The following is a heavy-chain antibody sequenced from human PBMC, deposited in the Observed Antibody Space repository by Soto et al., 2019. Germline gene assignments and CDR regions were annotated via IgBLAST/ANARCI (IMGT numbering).Heavy chain of an antibody. Sequence: PGGPLRLSCAASGFTFSSFHMNWVRQAPGRGLEWVACITSSSDTIYYSDSVKGRFTISRDNAKNSLFLQMNSLRAEDTAVYYCASRSSGWYFDYWGQGTLVTVSS. D-gene: IGHD6-19*01. V-gene: IGHV3-48*01. CDR1: GFTFSSFH. J-gene: IGHJ4*02. CDR3: ASRSSGWYFDY. CDR2: ITSSSDTI.